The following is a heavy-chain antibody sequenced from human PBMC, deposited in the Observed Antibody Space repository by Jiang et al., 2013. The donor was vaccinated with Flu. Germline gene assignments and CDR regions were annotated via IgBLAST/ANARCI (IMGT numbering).Heavy chain of an antibody. CDR2: SIIVEAP. CDR1: GESFSGYY. Sequence: LLKPSETLSLTCTVYGESFSGYYWSWIRQPPGRGWSGLGKSIIVEAPTTTRPSKSRVTISVDTSKNQFSLKLTSVTAADTAVYHCARGGNKKFDYWGQGTLVTVSS. CDR3: ARGGNKKFDY. J-gene: IGHJ4*02. V-gene: IGHV4-34*01. D-gene: IGHD4-23*01.